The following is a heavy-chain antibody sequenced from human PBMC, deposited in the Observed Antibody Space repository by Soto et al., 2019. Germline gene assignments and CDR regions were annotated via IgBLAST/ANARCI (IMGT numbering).Heavy chain of an antibody. V-gene: IGHV3-48*01. D-gene: IGHD2-2*01. CDR1: GFIFSGYS. CDR3: TRASSYALDY. Sequence: EVQLVESGGGLVQSGESLRLSCAASGFIFSGYSMNWVRQTPGKGLEWIAHIAGGGVPTYYADSVKGGFTISRDRGKNFLYLQMNGLKGEDSGVYYCTRASSYALDYWGQGALVTVSS. CDR2: IAGGGVPT. J-gene: IGHJ4*02.